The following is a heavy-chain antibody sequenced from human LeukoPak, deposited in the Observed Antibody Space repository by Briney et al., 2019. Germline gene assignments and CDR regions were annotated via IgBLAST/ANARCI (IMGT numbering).Heavy chain of an antibody. V-gene: IGHV1-2*02. CDR2: INPKTGDT. J-gene: IGHJ3*01. CDR1: GYTFTDWY. Sequence: ASVKVSCKASGYTFTDWYLHWVRRAPGQGLEWMGWINPKTGDTRYTQKFQGSVAMTRDTSISTAYLEVNRLTSDDTAMYYCAKEAGGNAFDLWGQGTMVTISS. CDR3: AKEAGGNAFDL. D-gene: IGHD3-16*01.